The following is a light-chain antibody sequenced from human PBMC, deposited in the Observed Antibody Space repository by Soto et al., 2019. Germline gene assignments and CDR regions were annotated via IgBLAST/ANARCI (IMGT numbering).Light chain of an antibody. CDR2: DAS. Sequence: EIVLTQSPATLSLSPGERATLSCRASQSIGLAIAWYQHKPGQAPRLLIFDASQRATGIPARFSGSGSGTDFTLTINSLQPEDFAVYYCQQYNNWPSWTFGQGTKVDIK. CDR1: QSIGLA. V-gene: IGKV3-11*01. CDR3: QQYNNWPSWT. J-gene: IGKJ1*01.